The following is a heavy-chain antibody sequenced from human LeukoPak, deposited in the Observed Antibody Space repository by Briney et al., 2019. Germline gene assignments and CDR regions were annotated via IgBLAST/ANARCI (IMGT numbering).Heavy chain of an antibody. CDR3: ARDTQGGDYGELYYYYYMDV. CDR2: IYTSGST. V-gene: IGHV4-61*02. D-gene: IGHD4-17*01. CDR1: GGSISSGGYY. Sequence: SQTLSLTCTVSGGSISSGGYYWSWIRQPAGKGLEWIGRIYTSGSTNYNPSLKSRVTMSVDTSKNQFSLKLSSVTAADTAVYYCARDTQGGDYGELYYYYYMDVWGKGTTVTVSS. J-gene: IGHJ6*03.